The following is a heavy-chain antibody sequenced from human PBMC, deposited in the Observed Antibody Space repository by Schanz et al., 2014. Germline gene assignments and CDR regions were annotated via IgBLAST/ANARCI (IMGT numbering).Heavy chain of an antibody. CDR2: MYINSGST. V-gene: IGHV3-64D*06. J-gene: IGHJ4*02. CDR1: GFIFSNFA. D-gene: IGHD4-17*01. Sequence: EVQLVESGGGLVQPGGSLRVSCAASGFIFSNFAMEWVRQAPGKGLEWISSMYINSGSTQYADSVKGRFIISRDSSKNTLFLQMNSLRAEDTAVYYCVRDTDYHFDYWGQGTLVTVSS. CDR3: VRDTDYHFDY.